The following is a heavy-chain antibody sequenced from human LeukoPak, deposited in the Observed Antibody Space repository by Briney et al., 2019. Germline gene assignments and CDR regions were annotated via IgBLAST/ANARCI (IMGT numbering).Heavy chain of an antibody. Sequence: SETLSLTCAVYGVSFSNYYWSWIRQPPGKGLEWIGEIYHSGSTTYNPSLKSRVTISVDTSKNQFSLRLTSVTAADTALYYCARGFSHWGQGTLVTVSS. CDR2: IYHSGST. J-gene: IGHJ4*02. CDR3: ARGFSH. V-gene: IGHV4-34*01. CDR1: GVSFSNYY.